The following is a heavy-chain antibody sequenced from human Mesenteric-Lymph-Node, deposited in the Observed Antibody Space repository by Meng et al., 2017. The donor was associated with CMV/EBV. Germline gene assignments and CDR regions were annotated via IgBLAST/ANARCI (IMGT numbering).Heavy chain of an antibody. CDR2: INDSGGRT. CDR3: ARPGEHYDLLTGYFHTTYYFDY. D-gene: IGHD3-9*01. CDR1: GFSFSNFA. V-gene: IGHV3-23*01. Sequence: GGSLRLSCAASGFSFSNFAMGWVRQAPGKGLEWVSTINDSGGRTHYADSVKGRFTISRDNSRNTLYLQMNSLRAEDTAVYYCARPGEHYDLLTGYFHTTYYFDYWGQGALVTVSS. J-gene: IGHJ4*02.